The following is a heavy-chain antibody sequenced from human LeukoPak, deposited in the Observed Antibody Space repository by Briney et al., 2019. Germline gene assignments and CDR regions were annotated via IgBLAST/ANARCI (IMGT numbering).Heavy chain of an antibody. CDR3: AIVGGGGNTYYFDY. CDR1: GFTFSSYW. V-gene: IGHV3-21*01. Sequence: PGGSLRLSCTASGFTFSSYWMSWVRQAPGKGLEWVSSISSSSSYIYYADSVKGRFTISRDNAKNSLYLQMNSLRAEDTAVYYCAIVGGGGNTYYFDYWGQGTLVTVSS. CDR2: ISSSSSYI. J-gene: IGHJ4*02. D-gene: IGHD4-23*01.